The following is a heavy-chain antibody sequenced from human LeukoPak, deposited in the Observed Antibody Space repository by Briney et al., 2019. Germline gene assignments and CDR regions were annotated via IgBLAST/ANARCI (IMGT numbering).Heavy chain of an antibody. CDR3: AKAIVGVSGLGY. CDR2: ISGSGTST. Sequence: GGSLRLSCAASGFTFSSSAMSWVRQAPGKGLEWVSAISGSGTSTYYADSVKGRFTISRDTSKSTLYLQMNSLRAEDTALYCCAKAIVGVSGLGYWGQGTLVTVSS. CDR1: GFTFSSSA. J-gene: IGHJ4*02. D-gene: IGHD1-26*01. V-gene: IGHV3-23*01.